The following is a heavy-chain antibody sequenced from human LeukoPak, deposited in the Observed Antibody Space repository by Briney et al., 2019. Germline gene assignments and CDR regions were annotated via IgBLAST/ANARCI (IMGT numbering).Heavy chain of an antibody. V-gene: IGHV3-74*01. Sequence: GGSLILSCAASGFTFISYWMHWVRQAPGKGLVWVSRINSDGSSTSYADSVKGRFTTSRDNAKNTLYLQMNSLRAEDTAVYYCARGFYYDSSGYYYEDAGYWGQGTLVTVSS. D-gene: IGHD3-22*01. CDR1: GFTFISYW. J-gene: IGHJ4*02. CDR3: ARGFYYDSSGYYYEDAGY. CDR2: INSDGSST.